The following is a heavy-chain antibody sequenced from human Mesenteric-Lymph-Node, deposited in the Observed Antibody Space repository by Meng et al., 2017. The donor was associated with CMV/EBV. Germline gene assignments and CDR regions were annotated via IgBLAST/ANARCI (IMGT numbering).Heavy chain of an antibody. J-gene: IGHJ6*02. CDR3: ARELSSHYGMDV. Sequence: SVKVSCKASGGTFSSYAISWVRQAPGQELEWMGGIIPILGIANYAQKFQGRVTITADKSTSTAYMELSSLRSEDTAVYYCARELSSHYGMDVWGQGTTVTVSS. CDR1: GGTFSSYA. CDR2: IIPILGIA. D-gene: IGHD3-10*01. V-gene: IGHV1-69*10.